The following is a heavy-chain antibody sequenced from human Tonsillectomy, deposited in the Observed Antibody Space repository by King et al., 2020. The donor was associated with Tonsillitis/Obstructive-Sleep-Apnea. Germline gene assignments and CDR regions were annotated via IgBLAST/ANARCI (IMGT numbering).Heavy chain of an antibody. CDR1: GGSISSSYYY. CDR2: MYYSGST. CDR3: ARRPDCSNASCYDYYGLDV. Sequence: LQLQESGPGLVKPSETLSLICTVSGGSISSSYYYWGWIRQPPGKGLEWIGSMYYSGSTYYNPSLKSRVTISVDTSKNHFSLSLSSVTAADTAVYYCARRPDCSNASCYDYYGLDVWGQGTTVIVFS. V-gene: IGHV4-39*01. D-gene: IGHD2-2*01. J-gene: IGHJ6*02.